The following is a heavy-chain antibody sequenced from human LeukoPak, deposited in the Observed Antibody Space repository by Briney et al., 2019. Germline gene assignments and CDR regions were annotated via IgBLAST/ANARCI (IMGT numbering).Heavy chain of an antibody. CDR2: IYSGGSI. V-gene: IGHV3-53*01. Sequence: GGSLRLSCAASGFTVSSNYMSWVRQAPGKGLEWVSVIYSGGSIYYADSVKGRFTISRDNSKNTLYLQMNSLRAEDTAVYYCAREVRCSSTSCSPADYFDYWGQGTLVTVSS. D-gene: IGHD2-2*01. CDR1: GFTVSSNY. CDR3: AREVRCSSTSCSPADYFDY. J-gene: IGHJ4*02.